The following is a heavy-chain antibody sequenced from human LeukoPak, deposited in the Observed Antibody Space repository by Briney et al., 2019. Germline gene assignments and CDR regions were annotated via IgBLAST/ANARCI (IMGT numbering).Heavy chain of an antibody. V-gene: IGHV1-69*06. Sequence: SVKVSCKASGGTFSNYAISWVRQAPGQGLEWMGGIIPIFGTANYAQKFRGRVTITADKSTRTAYMELNSLRAEDTAVYYCARDRDGYDILTGRYYYYMDVWGKGTTVTISS. D-gene: IGHD3-9*01. CDR2: IIPIFGTA. CDR3: ARDRDGYDILTGRYYYYMDV. J-gene: IGHJ6*03. CDR1: GGTFSNYA.